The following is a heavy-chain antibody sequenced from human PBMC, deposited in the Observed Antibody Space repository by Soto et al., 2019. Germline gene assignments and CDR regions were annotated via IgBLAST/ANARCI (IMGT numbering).Heavy chain of an antibody. Sequence: EVQLLESGGGLVQPGGSLRLSCAASGLTFSSYGMTWVRRAPGKGLEWVSAISGSGDTYNVDSLKGRFTISRDNSKSTLFLQMNSLRAEDTAVYYCATYGGDSGGFEYFKYWGQGTLVTVSS. D-gene: IGHD2-21*02. V-gene: IGHV3-23*01. CDR2: ISGSGDT. CDR3: ATYGGDSGGFEYFKY. CDR1: GLTFSSYG. J-gene: IGHJ1*01.